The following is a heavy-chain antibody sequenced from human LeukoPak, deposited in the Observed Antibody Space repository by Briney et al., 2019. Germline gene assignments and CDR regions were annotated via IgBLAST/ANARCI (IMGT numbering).Heavy chain of an antibody. CDR1: GGSISSYY. CDR2: ICYSGST. CDR3: ARRGSSWDYFDY. V-gene: IGHV4-59*01. Sequence: PSETLSLTCTVSGGSISSYYWSWIRKPPGKGLEWIGYICYSGSTNYNPSLRSRVTISVDTSKNQFSLKLTSVTAADTAVYYCARRGSSWDYFDYWGQGALVTVSS. D-gene: IGHD6-6*01. J-gene: IGHJ4*02.